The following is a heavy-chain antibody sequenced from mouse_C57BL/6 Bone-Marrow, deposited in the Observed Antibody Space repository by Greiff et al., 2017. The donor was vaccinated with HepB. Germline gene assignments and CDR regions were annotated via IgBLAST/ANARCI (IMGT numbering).Heavy chain of an antibody. J-gene: IGHJ4*01. D-gene: IGHD2-5*01. V-gene: IGHV2-5*01. CDR1: GFSLTSYG. CDR2: IWRGGST. CDR3: AKAHYSNYHYYAMDY. Sequence: VKLQESGPGLVQPSQSLSITCTVSGFSLTSYGVHWVRQSPGKGLEWLGVIWRGGSTDYNAAFMSRLSITKDNSKSQVFFKMNSLQADDTAIYYCAKAHYSNYHYYAMDYWGQGTSVTVSS.